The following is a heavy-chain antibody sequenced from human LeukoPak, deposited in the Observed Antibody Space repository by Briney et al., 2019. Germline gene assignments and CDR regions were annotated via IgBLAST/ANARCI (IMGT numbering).Heavy chain of an antibody. CDR3: ARSLRGQQQLDYFDY. Sequence: GRSLRLSCATSGFTFNSFGMHWVRQAPGKGLEWVAVISYDGSNEYYADSVKGRFTISRDNAKNSLYLQMNSLRAEDTAVYYCARSLRGQQQLDYFDYWGQGTLVTVSS. V-gene: IGHV3-30*12. D-gene: IGHD6-13*01. CDR2: ISYDGSNE. J-gene: IGHJ4*02. CDR1: GFTFNSFG.